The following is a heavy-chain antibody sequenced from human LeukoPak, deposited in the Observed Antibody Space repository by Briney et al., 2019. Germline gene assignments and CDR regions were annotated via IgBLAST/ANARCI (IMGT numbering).Heavy chain of an antibody. J-gene: IGHJ4*02. CDR1: GFTFSSYS. D-gene: IGHD3-22*01. V-gene: IGHV3-21*04. CDR3: ARLDSSGYRSFDY. Sequence: GGSLRLSCAASGFTFSSYSMNWVRQAPGKGLEWVSFISGTSSYIYYADSVKGRFTISRDNSKNTLYLLMHSLRAEDTAVYYCARLDSSGYRSFDYWGQGTLVTVSS. CDR2: ISGTSSYI.